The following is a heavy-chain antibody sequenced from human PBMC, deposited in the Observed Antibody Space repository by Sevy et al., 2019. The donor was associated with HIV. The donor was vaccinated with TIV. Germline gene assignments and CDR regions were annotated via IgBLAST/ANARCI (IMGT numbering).Heavy chain of an antibody. Sequence: GGSLRLSCAASGFTFSDYAMHWVRQAPGKGLEWVAVISYDGSNKYSADSMKGRFTISRDNSKNTLYLQMNGLRAEDTAVYYCARDAVDFWGGPGYWGQGTLVTASS. CDR2: ISYDGSNK. V-gene: IGHV3-30-3*01. CDR1: GFTFSDYA. J-gene: IGHJ4*02. D-gene: IGHD3-3*01. CDR3: ARDAVDFWGGPGY.